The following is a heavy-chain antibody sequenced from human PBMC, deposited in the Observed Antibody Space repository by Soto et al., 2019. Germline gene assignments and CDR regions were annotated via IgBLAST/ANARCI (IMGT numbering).Heavy chain of an antibody. CDR1: GGSISSTSYY. CDR2: IYYSGYT. CDR3: ARKDPSRARNWFGH. D-gene: IGHD6-13*01. J-gene: IGHJ5*01. Sequence: PSETLSLTCIVSGGSISSTSYYWGWIRQPPGKGLEWIGSIYYSGYTYYNPSLRSRVTISVDTSNNQFSLKLSSVTAADPAMYYWARKDPSRARNWFGHWGGGTLV. V-gene: IGHV4-39*01.